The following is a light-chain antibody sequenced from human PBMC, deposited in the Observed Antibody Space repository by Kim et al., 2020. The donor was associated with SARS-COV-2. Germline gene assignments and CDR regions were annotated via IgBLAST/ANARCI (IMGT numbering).Light chain of an antibody. J-gene: IGKJ1*01. V-gene: IGKV1-27*01. CDR2: AAS. CDR1: QAISNY. Sequence: DIQMTQSPSSLSASVGDRVTVTCRASQAISNYLAWYQQKPGKVPKLLIYAASTLQSGVPSRFSGSGSGTDFTLTISSLQPEDVATYYCQKYDSVPWTFGQGTKVDIK. CDR3: QKYDSVPWT.